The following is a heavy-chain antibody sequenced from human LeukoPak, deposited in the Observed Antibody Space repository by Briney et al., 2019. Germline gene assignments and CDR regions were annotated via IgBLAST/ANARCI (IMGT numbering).Heavy chain of an antibody. Sequence: PSETLSLTCTVSGGSISSGTYYWSWIRQPAGKGLEWIGRIYTSGSTNYNPSLKSRVTISVDTSKNQFSLKLSSVTAADTAVYYCARDPIQDYGGSGHFDIWGQGTMVTVSS. CDR1: GGSISSGTYY. J-gene: IGHJ3*02. D-gene: IGHD4-23*01. V-gene: IGHV4-61*02. CDR2: IYTSGST. CDR3: ARDPIQDYGGSGHFDI.